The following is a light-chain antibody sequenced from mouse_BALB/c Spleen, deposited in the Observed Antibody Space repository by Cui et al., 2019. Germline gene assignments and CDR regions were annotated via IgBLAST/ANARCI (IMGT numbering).Light chain of an antibody. CDR1: QSLLNSGNQKNY. Sequence: DIVMIQSPSSLTATAGEKVTMSCKSSQSLLNSGNQKNYLTWYQQKPGQPPKLLIYWASTRESGVPDRFTGSGSGTDFTLTISSVQAEDLAVYYCQNDYSYPPYTFGGGTKLEIK. J-gene: IGKJ2*01. CDR3: QNDYSYPPYT. V-gene: IGKV8-19*01. CDR2: WAS.